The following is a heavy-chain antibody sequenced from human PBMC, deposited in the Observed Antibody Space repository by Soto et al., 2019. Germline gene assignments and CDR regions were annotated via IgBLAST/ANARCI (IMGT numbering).Heavy chain of an antibody. V-gene: IGHV4-59*01. CDR3: TRAYSGYAAVDY. D-gene: IGHD5-12*01. Sequence: SETLSLTCTVSGGSISSDYWSWIRQPPGKGLEWIGYIYYSGTTNYNPSLKSRVTISVDTSKDQFSLKLSSVTAADTAVYYCTRAYSGYAAVDYWGQGTLVTVSS. CDR2: IYYSGTT. J-gene: IGHJ4*02. CDR1: GGSISSDY.